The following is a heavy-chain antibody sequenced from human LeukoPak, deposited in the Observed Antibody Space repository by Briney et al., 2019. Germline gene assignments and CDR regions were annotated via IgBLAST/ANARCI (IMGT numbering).Heavy chain of an antibody. D-gene: IGHD3-3*01. CDR1: GGSISSGGYS. CDR3: ASSLDGNRDWIFFDY. CDR2: IYRSGST. Sequence: SETLSLTCAVSGGSISSGGYSWSWIRQPPGKGLEWIGYIYRSGSTYYNPSLKSRVTISVDRSKNQFSLKLSSVTAADTAVYYCASSLDGNRDWIFFDYWGQGTLVTVSS. V-gene: IGHV4-30-2*01. J-gene: IGHJ4*02.